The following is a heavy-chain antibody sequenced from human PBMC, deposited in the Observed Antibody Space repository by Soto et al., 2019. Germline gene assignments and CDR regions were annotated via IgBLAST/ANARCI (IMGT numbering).Heavy chain of an antibody. CDR2: ISSDGSNK. J-gene: IGHJ6*02. Sequence: QVQLVESGGGVVQPGRSLRLSCAASGFTFSSYAMHWVRQAPGKGLEWVAVISSDGSNKYYADSVKGRFTISRDNSKNTLYLQMNSLRAEDTAVYYCARGEDIVVVVAATGYYGMDVCGQGTTVTVSS. CDR1: GFTFSSYA. D-gene: IGHD2-15*01. V-gene: IGHV3-30-3*01. CDR3: ARGEDIVVVVAATGYYGMDV.